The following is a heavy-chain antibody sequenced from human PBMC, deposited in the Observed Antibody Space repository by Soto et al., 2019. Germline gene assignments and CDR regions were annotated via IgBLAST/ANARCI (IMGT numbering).Heavy chain of an antibody. CDR3: ENKVNSGPGSQYFDY. CDR2: FRTSGDGGTT. D-gene: IGHD3-10*01. Sequence: GSLGLSWADAGFSFSSYCIGKVRQALGRGLEWVSGFRTSGDGGTTYYADSVKGRFTISRDNSKNMLFLPINSLRAEDTAIYYCENKVNSGPGSQYFDYWGQGTLVTVSS. V-gene: IGHV3-23*01. CDR1: GFSFSSYC. J-gene: IGHJ4*02.